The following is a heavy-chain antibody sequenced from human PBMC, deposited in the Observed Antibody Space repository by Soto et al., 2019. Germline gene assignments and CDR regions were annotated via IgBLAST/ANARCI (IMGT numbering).Heavy chain of an antibody. CDR1: GGSITSYY. V-gene: IGHV4-59*01. J-gene: IGHJ4*02. D-gene: IGHD2-15*01. CDR3: AATPRY. CDR2: IYSSGST. Sequence: QVQLQESGPGLVKPSETLSLTCTVSGGSITSYYWNWIRQPPGKGLEWIGYIYSSGSTNYNPSLRFRVSMSLDTSTNQVSLIVTSVPAAATAVYYCAATPRYWGQGRLVTVSS.